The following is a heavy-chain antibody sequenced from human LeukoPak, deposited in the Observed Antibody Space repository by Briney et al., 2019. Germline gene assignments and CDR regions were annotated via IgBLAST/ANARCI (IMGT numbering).Heavy chain of an antibody. Sequence: SVKVSCKASGGTFSSYAISWVRQAPGQGLAWMGGIIPIFGTANYAQKFQGRVTITTDESTSTAYMELSSLRSEDTAVYYCARGRYYYDSSGYYYRAYYYYYYMDVWGKGTTVTVSS. CDR3: ARGRYYYDSSGYYYRAYYYYYYMDV. V-gene: IGHV1-69*05. D-gene: IGHD3-22*01. J-gene: IGHJ6*03. CDR2: IIPIFGTA. CDR1: GGTFSSYA.